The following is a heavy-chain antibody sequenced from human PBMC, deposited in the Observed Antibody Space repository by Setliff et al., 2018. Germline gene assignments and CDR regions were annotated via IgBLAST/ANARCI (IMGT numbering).Heavy chain of an antibody. J-gene: IGHJ4*02. D-gene: IGHD2-21*02. Sequence: SETLSLTCTVSDGSISNAYWSWIRQSPGKGLEWIGYIYDTGSTNSDPSLKSRVTMSVDTSKNQVSLKMTSVTAADTAVYYCARHWDFCGGNCPHNSIDYWSRGALVTVSS. CDR3: ARHWDFCGGNCPHNSIDY. CDR1: DGSISNAY. V-gene: IGHV4-59*08. CDR2: IYDTGST.